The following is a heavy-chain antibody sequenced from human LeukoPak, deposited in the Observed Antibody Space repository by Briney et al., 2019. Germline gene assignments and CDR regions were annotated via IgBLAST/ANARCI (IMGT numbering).Heavy chain of an antibody. CDR1: GYSISSGYY. CDR3: TKGRGI. V-gene: IGHV4-38-2*02. Sequence: SETLSLTCTVSGYSISSGYYWGWIRQPPGKGLEWIGSIYHSGSTYYNPSLKSRVTISVDTSKNQFSLKLTSVTAADTAVYYCTKGRGIWGQGTLVTVSS. D-gene: IGHD3-10*01. CDR2: IYHSGST. J-gene: IGHJ4*02.